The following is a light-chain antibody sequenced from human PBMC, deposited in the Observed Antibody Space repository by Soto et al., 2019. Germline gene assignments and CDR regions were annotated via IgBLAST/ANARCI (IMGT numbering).Light chain of an antibody. Sequence: DIQMTQSPSSLSASAGDRVTITCRASQSIATYLNWYQQKPGKAPKLLISAASRLQSGVPARFSGSGSGTDFTLTISSLQPKDFATYYCQQSYNTVWTFGQGTKVDIK. CDR1: QSIATY. V-gene: IGKV1-39*01. CDR3: QQSYNTVWT. CDR2: AAS. J-gene: IGKJ1*01.